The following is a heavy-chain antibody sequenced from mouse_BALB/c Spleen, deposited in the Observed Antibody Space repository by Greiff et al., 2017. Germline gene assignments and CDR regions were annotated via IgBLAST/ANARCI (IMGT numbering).Heavy chain of an antibody. D-gene: IGHD2-4*01. Sequence: VQLQQSGPGLVKPSQSLSLTCTVTGYSITSDYAWNWIRQFPGNKLEWMGYISYSGSTSYNPSLKSRISITRDTSKNQFFLQLNSVTTEDTATYYCARSTMITGFAYWGQGTLVTVSA. V-gene: IGHV3-2*02. CDR2: ISYSGST. CDR1: GYSITSDYA. CDR3: ARSTMITGFAY. J-gene: IGHJ3*01.